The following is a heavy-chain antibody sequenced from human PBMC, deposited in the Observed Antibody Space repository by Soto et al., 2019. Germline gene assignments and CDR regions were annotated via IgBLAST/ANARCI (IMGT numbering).Heavy chain of an antibody. CDR3: AREAYYYDSSGYYPHYYYYYGMDV. J-gene: IGHJ6*02. V-gene: IGHV4-31*03. CDR1: GGSISSGGYY. D-gene: IGHD3-22*01. CDR2: IYYSGST. Sequence: SETLSLTCTVSGGSISSGGYYWSWIRQYPGKGLEWIGYIYYSGSTYYNPSLKSRVTISVDTSKNQFSLKLSSVTAADTAVYYCAREAYYYDSSGYYPHYYYYYGMDVWGQGTTVTVSS.